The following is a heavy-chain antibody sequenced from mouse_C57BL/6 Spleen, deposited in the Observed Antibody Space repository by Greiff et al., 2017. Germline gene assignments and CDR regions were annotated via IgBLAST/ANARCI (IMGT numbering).Heavy chain of an antibody. CDR1: GYTFTDYE. CDR2: IDPETGGT. D-gene: IGHD1-1*02. Sequence: VQLQQSGAELVRPGASVTLSCKASGYTFTDYEMHWVKQTPVHGLKWIGAIDPETGGTAYNQKFKGKAILTADKSSSTAYMELRSLTSEDSAVYYCTRLNYGRDYWGQGTTLTVSS. V-gene: IGHV1-15*01. J-gene: IGHJ2*01. CDR3: TRLNYGRDY.